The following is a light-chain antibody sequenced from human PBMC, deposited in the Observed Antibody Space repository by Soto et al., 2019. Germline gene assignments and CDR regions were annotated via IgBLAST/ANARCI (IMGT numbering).Light chain of an antibody. Sequence: DILMSQSPSSLSSSLGDTGAITVRASQSISSSLNWYQWKPGKAPNLLIYAASSLQSGVPSRFSGSGSETDFTLTISSLQPEDFATXYCHQSYSTSWKSGQGNKVDIK. V-gene: IGKV1-39*01. J-gene: IGKJ1*01. CDR1: QSISSS. CDR2: AAS. CDR3: HQSYSTSWK.